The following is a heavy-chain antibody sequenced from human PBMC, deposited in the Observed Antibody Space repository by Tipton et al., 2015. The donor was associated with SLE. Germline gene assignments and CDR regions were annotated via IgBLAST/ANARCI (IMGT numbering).Heavy chain of an antibody. CDR2: VCNSGSA. CDR3: ARQRLRLLSPLDS. CDR1: GGSISSGPYY. J-gene: IGHJ6*02. Sequence: TLSLTCTVSGGSISSGPYYWTWIRQSPGKGLEWIGCVCNSGSANYDPSLKSRGTISVDTSRNHFSLELTSVTAADTAVYYCARQRLRLLSPLDSWGQGTTVTVSS. V-gene: IGHV4-61*02. D-gene: IGHD3-16*01.